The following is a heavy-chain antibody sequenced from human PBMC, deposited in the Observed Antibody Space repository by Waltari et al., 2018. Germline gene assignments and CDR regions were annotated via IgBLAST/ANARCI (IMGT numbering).Heavy chain of an antibody. J-gene: IGHJ4*02. CDR1: GYTFTSYY. V-gene: IGHV1-46*01. Sequence: QVQLVQSGAEVKKPGASVKVSCKASGYTFTSYYMHWVRQAPGQGLEWMGIVNPSGGSKSYAQKFQGRGTMTRDTSTSTVYMELSSLRSEDTAVYYCARRRSRGYFGYSYGFDYWGQGTLVTVSS. CDR2: VNPSGGSK. CDR3: ARRRSRGYFGYSYGFDY. D-gene: IGHD5-18*01.